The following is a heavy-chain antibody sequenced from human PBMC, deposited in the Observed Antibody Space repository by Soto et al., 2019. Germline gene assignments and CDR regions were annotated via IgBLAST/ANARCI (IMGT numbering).Heavy chain of an antibody. J-gene: IGHJ1*01. CDR2: INPSGGST. D-gene: IGHD3-3*01. V-gene: IGHV1-46*01. CDR3: ARAGTYDFWSGRAEYFQH. CDR1: GYTFTSYY. Sequence: ASVKVSCKASGYTFTSYYMHWVRQAPGQGLEWMGIINPSGGSTSYAQKFQGRVTMTRDTSTSTVYMELSSLRSEDTAVYYCARAGTYDFWSGRAEYFQHWGQGTLVTVSS.